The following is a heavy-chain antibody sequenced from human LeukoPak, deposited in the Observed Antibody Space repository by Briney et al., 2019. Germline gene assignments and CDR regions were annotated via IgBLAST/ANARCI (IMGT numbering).Heavy chain of an antibody. J-gene: IGHJ5*02. CDR2: INHSGST. V-gene: IGHV4-34*01. D-gene: IGHD3-10*01. CDR3: ARAKMYYYGSGSSYNWFDP. CDR1: GGSFSGYY. Sequence: SETLSLTCAVYGGSFSGYYWSWIRQPPGKGLEWIGEINHSGSTNYNPSLKSRVTIPVDTSKNQFSLKLSSMTAADTAVYYCARAKMYYYGSGSSYNWFDPWGQGTLVTVSS.